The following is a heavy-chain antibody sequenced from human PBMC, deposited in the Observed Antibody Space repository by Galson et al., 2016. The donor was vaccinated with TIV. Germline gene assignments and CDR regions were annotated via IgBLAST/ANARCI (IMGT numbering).Heavy chain of an antibody. CDR2: ISYDGSNK. CDR3: AREKLDPDYGMDV. CDR1: GFTFSTYT. J-gene: IGHJ6*02. D-gene: IGHD3-9*01. Sequence: SLRLSCAASGFTFSTYTIHWVRQAPGKGLEWVSIISYDGSNKFYADSVKGRFTVSRDNSKNTLYLQMTSLRGDDTAVYYCAREKLDPDYGMDVWGQGTTVIVSS. V-gene: IGHV3-30-3*01.